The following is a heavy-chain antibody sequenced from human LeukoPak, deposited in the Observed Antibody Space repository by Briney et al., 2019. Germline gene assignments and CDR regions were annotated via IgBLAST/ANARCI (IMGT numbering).Heavy chain of an antibody. J-gene: IGHJ6*03. CDR1: GGSMSSTSYY. CDR2: IYYSGST. V-gene: IGHV4-39*01. Sequence: PSGTLSLTCTVSGGSMSSTSYYWGWIRQRPGKGLEWIGSIYYSGSTYYNPSLKSRVTISVDTSKNQFSLKLSSVTAADTAVYYCARQLRIRGQRGYYYMDVWGKGTTVTISS. CDR3: ARQLRIRGQRGYYYMDV. D-gene: IGHD3-16*01.